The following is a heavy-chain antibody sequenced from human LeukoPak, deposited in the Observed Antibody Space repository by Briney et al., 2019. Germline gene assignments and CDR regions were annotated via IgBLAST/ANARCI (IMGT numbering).Heavy chain of an antibody. D-gene: IGHD3-9*01. CDR2: INPNSGGT. Sequence: ASVKVSCKASGYTFTGYYKHWVRQAPGQGLEWMGWINPNSGGTNYAQKFQGRVTMTRDTSISTAYMELSRLRSDDTAVYYCARVPELRYPQYYYYMDVWGKGTTVTISS. J-gene: IGHJ6*03. CDR3: ARVPELRYPQYYYYMDV. V-gene: IGHV1-2*02. CDR1: GYTFTGYY.